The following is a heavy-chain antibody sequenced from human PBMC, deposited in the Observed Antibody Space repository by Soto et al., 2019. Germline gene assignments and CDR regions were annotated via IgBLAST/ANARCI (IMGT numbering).Heavy chain of an antibody. V-gene: IGHV3-30-3*01. D-gene: IGHD6-25*01. J-gene: IGHJ4*02. CDR2: ISYDGSNK. CDR1: GFTFSSYA. Sequence: QVQVVESGGGVVQPGRSLRLSCAASGFTFSSYAIHWVRQAPGKGLEWVAVISYDGSNKYHADSVKGRFTISRDNSKNTLYLQMNSLRVEDTAVYYCAREGRLGSGFDYWGQGTLVTVSS. CDR3: AREGRLGSGFDY.